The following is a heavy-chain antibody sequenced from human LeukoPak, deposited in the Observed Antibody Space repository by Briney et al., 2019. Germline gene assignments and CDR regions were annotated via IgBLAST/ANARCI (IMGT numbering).Heavy chain of an antibody. D-gene: IGHD6-6*01. J-gene: IGHJ6*03. V-gene: IGHV3-11*04. CDR3: ARDYSSSNYYYYYMDV. Sequence: PGGSLRLSCAASGFTFSDYYMSWIRQAPGKGLEWVSYISSSGSTIYYADSVKGRFTISRDNAKNSLYLQMNSLRAEDTAVYYCARDYSSSNYYYYYMDVWGKGTTVTVSS. CDR2: ISSSGSTI. CDR1: GFTFSDYY.